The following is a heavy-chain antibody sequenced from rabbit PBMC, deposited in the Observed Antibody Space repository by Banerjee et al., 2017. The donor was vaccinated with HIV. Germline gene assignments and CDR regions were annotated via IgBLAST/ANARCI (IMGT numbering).Heavy chain of an antibody. Sequence: QEQLEESGGDLVKPEGSLTLTCTVSGFSFSSSYYMCWVRQAPGKGLEWIACIYTGSSGSTYYASWAKGRFTVSKTSSTTVALQMTSLTAADTATYFCARDLAGVIGWNFDLWGPGTLVTVS. CDR2: IYTGSSGST. J-gene: IGHJ4*01. D-gene: IGHD4-1*01. CDR3: ARDLAGVIGWNFDL. CDR1: GFSFSSSYY. V-gene: IGHV1S45*01.